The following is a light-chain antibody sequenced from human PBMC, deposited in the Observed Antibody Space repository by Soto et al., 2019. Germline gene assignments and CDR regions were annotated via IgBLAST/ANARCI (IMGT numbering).Light chain of an antibody. V-gene: IGLV1-40*01. J-gene: IGLJ2*01. CDR2: GDN. Sequence: QSVLTQPPSVSGAPGQRVTIPCTGSSSNIGSFYDVHWYQQLPGTVPKLLIYGDNNRPSGVPDRFSGSKSGTAASLAITGLQAEDEADYYCQSYDNSLNHFVFGGGTKLTVL. CDR3: QSYDNSLNHFV. CDR1: SSNIGSFYD.